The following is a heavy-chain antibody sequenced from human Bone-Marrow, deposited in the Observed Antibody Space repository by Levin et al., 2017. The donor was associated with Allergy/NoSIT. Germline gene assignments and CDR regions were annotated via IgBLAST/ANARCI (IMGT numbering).Heavy chain of an antibody. D-gene: IGHD5-12*01. J-gene: IGHJ4*02. CDR2: IPYDGSNK. CDR3: AKERGSGYGGDYFDY. V-gene: IGHV3-30*18. CDR1: GFTFSSYG. Sequence: GSLRLSCAASGFTFSSYGMHWVRQAPGKGLEWVAVIPYDGSNKDYADSVKGRFTISRDNSKNTLYLQMNSLRAEDTGVYYCAKERGSGYGGDYFDYWGQGTLVTVSS.